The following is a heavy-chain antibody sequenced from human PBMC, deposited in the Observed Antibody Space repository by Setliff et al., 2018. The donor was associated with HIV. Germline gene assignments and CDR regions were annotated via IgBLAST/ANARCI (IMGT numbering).Heavy chain of an antibody. D-gene: IGHD3-10*01. Sequence: SETLSLTCTVSGGSISSSSYYWGWIRQPPGKGLEWIGNIYYSGSTYYNPSLKSRVTISVDTSKNQFSLKLSSVTAADTAVYYCARDLLSGYYYGSGSYWDVWGKGTTVTVSS. CDR2: IYYSGST. CDR3: ARDLLSGYYYGSGSYWDV. J-gene: IGHJ6*04. CDR1: GGSISSSSYY. V-gene: IGHV4-39*07.